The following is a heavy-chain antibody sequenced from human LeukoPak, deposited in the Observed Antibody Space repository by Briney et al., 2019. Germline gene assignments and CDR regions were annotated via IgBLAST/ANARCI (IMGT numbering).Heavy chain of an antibody. CDR1: VFTFRRYA. D-gene: IGHD3-16*01. CDR2: ISGSAGST. CDR3: AKAASVDYVWGTSF. V-gene: IGHV3-23*01. Sequence: PGGSLRLSCAASVFTFRRYAMTWGRQVPGKGLEWISAISGSAGSTFYADSVKGRFTVSRDNSKNTLYLQMNSLRAEDTALYYCAKAASVDYVWGTSFWGQGTLVTVSS. J-gene: IGHJ4*02.